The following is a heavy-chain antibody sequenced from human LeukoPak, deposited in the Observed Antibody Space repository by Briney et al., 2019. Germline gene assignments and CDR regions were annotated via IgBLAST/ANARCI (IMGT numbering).Heavy chain of an antibody. D-gene: IGHD6-19*01. CDR2: INHSGST. Sequence: PSETLSLTCAVYGGHFSAYYWNWIRQSPGKGLEWIGEINHSGSTNYNPSLKSRVTISGDPSNHQFSLKVRLVTAAGSAAYYCASSGIAVAGPSYYFDYWGQGTLVTVSS. CDR3: ASSGIAVAGPSYYFDY. CDR1: GGHFSAYY. V-gene: IGHV4-34*01. J-gene: IGHJ4*02.